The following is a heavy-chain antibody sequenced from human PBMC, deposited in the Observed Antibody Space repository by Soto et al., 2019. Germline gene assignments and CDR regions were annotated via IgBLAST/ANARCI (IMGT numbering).Heavy chain of an antibody. CDR1: GGTFSSYA. J-gene: IGHJ6*02. CDR2: IIPIFGTA. Sequence: SVKVSCKASGGTFSSYAISWVRQAPGQGLEWMGGIIPIFGTANYAQKFQGRVTITADESTSTAYMELSSLRSEDTAVYYCAIVVVPAAPYYYYGMDVWGQGTTVT. CDR3: AIVVVPAAPYYYYGMDV. V-gene: IGHV1-69*13. D-gene: IGHD2-2*01.